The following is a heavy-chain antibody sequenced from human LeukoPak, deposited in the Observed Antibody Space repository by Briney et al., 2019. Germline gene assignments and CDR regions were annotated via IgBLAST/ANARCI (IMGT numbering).Heavy chain of an antibody. Sequence: PSQTLSLTCTVSGDSISIGSYYWSWLRQPAGKRLEWIEHMNTTGSTKYNPSLKSRVTISVDTSNNQFSLKVSSVTAADTAVYYCARDWDYWGQGTLVTVSS. CDR2: MNTTGST. J-gene: IGHJ4*02. CDR1: GDSISIGSYY. CDR3: ARDWDY. V-gene: IGHV4-61*09.